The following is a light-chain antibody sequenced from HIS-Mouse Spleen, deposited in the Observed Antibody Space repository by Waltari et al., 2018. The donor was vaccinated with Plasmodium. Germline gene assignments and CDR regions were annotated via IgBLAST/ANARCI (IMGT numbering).Light chain of an antibody. J-gene: IGLJ3*02. Sequence: QSALTQHASVSGSPGPSITISCTSTSSDVGRYTLVSCYQHHPGKAPKLMIYEGSKRPSGVSNRFSGSKSGNTASLTISGLQAEDEADYYCCSYAGSTTWVFGGGTKLTVL. V-gene: IGLV2-23*01. CDR2: EGS. CDR1: SSDVGRYTL. CDR3: CSYAGSTTWV.